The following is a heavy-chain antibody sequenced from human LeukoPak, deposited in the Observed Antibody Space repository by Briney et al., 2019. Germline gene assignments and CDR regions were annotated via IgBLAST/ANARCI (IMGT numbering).Heavy chain of an antibody. D-gene: IGHD2-2*02. CDR1: GFTFSSYG. Sequence: GGSLRLSCAASGFTFSSYGMSWVRQAPGKGLEWVSAISGSGGSTYYADSVKGRFTISRDNSKNTLYLQMNSLRAEDTAVYYCAKDRGYCSSTSCYTFDYWGQGTLVTVSS. CDR2: ISGSGGST. V-gene: IGHV3-23*01. CDR3: AKDRGYCSSTSCYTFDY. J-gene: IGHJ4*02.